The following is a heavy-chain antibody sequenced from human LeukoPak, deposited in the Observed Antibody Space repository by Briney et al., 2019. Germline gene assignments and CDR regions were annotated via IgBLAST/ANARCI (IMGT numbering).Heavy chain of an antibody. D-gene: IGHD2-21*01. J-gene: IGHJ4*02. Sequence: PSETLSLTCTVSGGSISSYFWIWIRQPPGKGLEWIGYIYYSGSTNYNPSVKSRVTISLDTPKNQFSLKLSSVTAADTAVYFCARGVYCGANCYSYFDYWGQGTLVTISS. CDR2: IYYSGST. CDR1: GGSISSYF. V-gene: IGHV4-59*01. CDR3: ARGVYCGANCYSYFDY.